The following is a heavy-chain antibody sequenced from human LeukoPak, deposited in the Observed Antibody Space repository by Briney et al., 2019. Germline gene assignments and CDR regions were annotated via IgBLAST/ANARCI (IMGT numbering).Heavy chain of an antibody. V-gene: IGHV3-23*01. CDR1: GFTFSSYA. CDR3: AKDIMTTVTTSGDY. Sequence: PGGSLRLSCAASGFTFSSYAMSWVRQAPGKGLEWVSSISGSGSSTYYADSVKGRFTISRDNSKNTLYLQMNSLRAEDTAVYYCAKDIMTTVTTSGDYGGQGTLVTVSS. D-gene: IGHD4-17*01. J-gene: IGHJ4*02. CDR2: ISGSGSST.